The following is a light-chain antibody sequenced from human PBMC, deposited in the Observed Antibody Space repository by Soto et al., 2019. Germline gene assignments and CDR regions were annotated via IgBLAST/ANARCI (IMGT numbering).Light chain of an antibody. CDR2: GAS. V-gene: IGKV3-15*01. Sequence: EIVMTQSPATLSVSPGERATLSCRASQSVSSNLAWYQQKPGQAPRLLIYGASTRATGIPARFNGSGSGTEFTLTISSLQSEDFAVYSCQQYNNWPPLTFGGGTKVEIK. CDR1: QSVSSN. CDR3: QQYNNWPPLT. J-gene: IGKJ4*01.